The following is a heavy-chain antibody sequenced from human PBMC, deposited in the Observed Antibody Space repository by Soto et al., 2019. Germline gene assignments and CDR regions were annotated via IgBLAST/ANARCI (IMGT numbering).Heavy chain of an antibody. Sequence: GGSLRLSCAASGFSFRSHAMRWVRQAPGKGLEWVSGVTTSGDNTYYADSVKGRFTISRDNSKNTLYLQMNSLRAEDTAVYYCARDRCTGGDCYLFECWGRGTMVSVSS. J-gene: IGHJ4*02. CDR3: ARDRCTGGDCYLFEC. CDR2: VTTSGDNT. D-gene: IGHD2-21*02. V-gene: IGHV3-23*01. CDR1: GFSFRSHA.